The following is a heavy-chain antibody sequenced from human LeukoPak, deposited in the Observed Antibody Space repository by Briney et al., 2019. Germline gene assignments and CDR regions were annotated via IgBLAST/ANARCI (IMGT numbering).Heavy chain of an antibody. CDR2: ISAYNGNS. CDR3: AREAQQLVAIYFDY. J-gene: IGHJ4*02. Sequence: ASVKVPCKASGYTFTSYGISWVRQAPGQGLELMGWISAYNGNSYYAQKLQGRVTMTTDTSTSTAYMELRSLRSDDTAVYYCAREAQQLVAIYFDYWGQGTLVTVSS. V-gene: IGHV1-18*01. D-gene: IGHD6-13*01. CDR1: GYTFTSYG.